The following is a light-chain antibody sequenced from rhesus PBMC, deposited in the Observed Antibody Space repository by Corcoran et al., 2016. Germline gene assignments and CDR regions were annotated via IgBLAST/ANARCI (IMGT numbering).Light chain of an antibody. J-gene: IGKJ1*01. V-gene: IGKV3-40*01. CDR3: QQYKDLLWT. CDR2: STN. CDR1: QSVGTY. Sequence: EIVMTQSPATLSLSPGETATLSCRASQSVGTYLAWYQQKPGQAPKPLVPSTNFRATGIPDMFSGSGSRTDFKLTSSSLEPEDVGGYHCQQYKDLLWTFGQGTKVEIK.